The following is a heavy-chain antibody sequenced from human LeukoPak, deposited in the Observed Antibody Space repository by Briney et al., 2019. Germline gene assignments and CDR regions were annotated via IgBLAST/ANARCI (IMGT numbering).Heavy chain of an antibody. D-gene: IGHD6-6*01. J-gene: IGHJ6*02. Sequence: SVKVSCKASGGTFSSYTISWVRQAPGQGLEWMGGIIPIFGTANYAQKFQGRVTITADESTSTAYMELSSLRSEDTAVYYRARGRYSSSINSMDVWGQGTTVTVSS. CDR3: ARGRYSSSINSMDV. CDR1: GGTFSSYT. CDR2: IIPIFGTA. V-gene: IGHV1-69*13.